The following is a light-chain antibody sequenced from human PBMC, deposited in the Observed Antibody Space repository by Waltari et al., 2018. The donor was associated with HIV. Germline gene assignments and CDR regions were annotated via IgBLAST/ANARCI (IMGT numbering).Light chain of an antibody. CDR1: QSVGSY. V-gene: IGKV3-11*01. CDR3: QQRSDWPPT. J-gene: IGKJ1*01. Sequence: EIVLTQSPATLSLSPGERATLSCRASQSVGSYLGWYQQKPGQAPRLLIYDASNRATVIPARFSGSGSGTDFTLTISSREPEDFAVYYCQQRSDWPPTFGQGTKVEIK. CDR2: DAS.